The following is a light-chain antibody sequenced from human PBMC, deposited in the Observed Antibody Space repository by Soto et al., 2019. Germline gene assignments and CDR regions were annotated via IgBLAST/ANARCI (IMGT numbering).Light chain of an antibody. J-gene: IGLJ1*01. CDR3: SSFRSGTTL. Sequence: QSALTQPASVSGSPGQSITISCTGTSSDIGGYNFVSWYHQHPGKAPKLRIYEVSNRPSGVSDRLSGSKSGNTASLTISGLQDEDEADYYCSSFRSGTTLFGTGTKVTVL. CDR1: SSDIGGYNF. CDR2: EVS. V-gene: IGLV2-14*01.